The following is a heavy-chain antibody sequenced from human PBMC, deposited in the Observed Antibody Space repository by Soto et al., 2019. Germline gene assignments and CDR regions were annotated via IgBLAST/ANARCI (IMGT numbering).Heavy chain of an antibody. CDR2: IYPHNSDT. V-gene: IGHV5-51*01. Sequence: PGESLKIFCNVSGDSFTGLWIGWARQMPGKGVGWLGSIYPHNSDTRYSTSFQGQVTISADKSLSTAYLQWNSLQASDTAIYYCARQHPLDSRVWDTWGQGTLVTVSS. D-gene: IGHD6-19*01. CDR1: GDSFTGLW. J-gene: IGHJ4*02. CDR3: ARQHPLDSRVWDT.